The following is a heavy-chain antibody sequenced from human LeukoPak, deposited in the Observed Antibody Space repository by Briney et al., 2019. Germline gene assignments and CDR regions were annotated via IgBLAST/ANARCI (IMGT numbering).Heavy chain of an antibody. J-gene: IGHJ4*02. D-gene: IGHD4-17*01. CDR3: ARGPNSYVDYGLDY. CDR2: INHSGST. Sequence: KPSETLSLTGTVSGGSIRSYYWSWIRQPPGKGLEWIGEINHSGSTNYNPSLKSRVTISVDTSKNQFSLKLSSVTAADTAVYYCARGPNSYVDYGLDYWGQGTLVTVSS. V-gene: IGHV4-34*01. CDR1: GGSIRSYY.